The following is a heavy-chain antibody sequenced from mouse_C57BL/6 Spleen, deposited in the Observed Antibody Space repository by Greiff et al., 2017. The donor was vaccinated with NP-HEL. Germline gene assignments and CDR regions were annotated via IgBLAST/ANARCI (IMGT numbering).Heavy chain of an antibody. CDR1: GYTFTSYW. Sequence: VQLQQSGAELVMPGASVKLSCKASGYTFTSYWMHWVKQRPGQGLEWIGEIDPSDSYTNYNQKFKGKSTLTVDKSSSTAYMQLSSLTSEDSAVYYCARKGYYSNYGAMDYWGQGTSVTVSS. D-gene: IGHD2-5*01. CDR3: ARKGYYSNYGAMDY. CDR2: IDPSDSYT. J-gene: IGHJ4*01. V-gene: IGHV1-69*01.